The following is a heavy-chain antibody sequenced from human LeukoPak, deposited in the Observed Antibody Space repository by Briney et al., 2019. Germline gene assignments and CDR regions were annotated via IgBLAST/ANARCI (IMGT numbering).Heavy chain of an antibody. CDR1: GGSISSYY. Sequence: SETLSLTCTVSGGSISSYYWSWIRQPPGKGLEWIGYIYYSGSTNYNPSLKSRVTISVDTSKNQFSLKLSSVTAADTAVYYCARGHSSSYYWFDPWGQGALVTVSS. CDR3: ARGHSSSYYWFDP. V-gene: IGHV4-59*12. J-gene: IGHJ5*02. CDR2: IYYSGST. D-gene: IGHD6-6*01.